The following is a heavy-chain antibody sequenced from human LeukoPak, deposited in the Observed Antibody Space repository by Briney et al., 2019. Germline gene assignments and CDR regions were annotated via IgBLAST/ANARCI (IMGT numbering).Heavy chain of an antibody. V-gene: IGHV4-38-2*02. CDR3: ARDHDVWVAPSFDY. CDR1: GYSISTGSF. Sequence: SETLSLTCTVSGYSISTGSFWAWIRQPPGKGLEWIGSISRGAGTYYSPSLKSRVTMSLDTSKNQFSVNLNSVTAADTAVYYCARDHDVWVAPSFDYWGQGNLVSVSS. CDR2: ISRGAGT. D-gene: IGHD5-12*01. J-gene: IGHJ4*02.